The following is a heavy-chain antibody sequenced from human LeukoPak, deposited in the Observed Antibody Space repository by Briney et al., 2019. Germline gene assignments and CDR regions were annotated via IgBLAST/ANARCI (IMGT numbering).Heavy chain of an antibody. V-gene: IGHV4-34*01. CDR1: GGSFSGYY. CDR3: ARARYSNSWYAVDI. J-gene: IGHJ3*02. D-gene: IGHD6-13*01. CDR2: INHSGST. Sequence: SETLSLTCAVYGGSFSGYYWSWIRQPPGKGLEWIGEINHSGSTNYSPSLKSRVTMSVDTSKNQFSLKLSSVTAADTAVYYCARARYSNSWYAVDIWGQGTMVTVSS.